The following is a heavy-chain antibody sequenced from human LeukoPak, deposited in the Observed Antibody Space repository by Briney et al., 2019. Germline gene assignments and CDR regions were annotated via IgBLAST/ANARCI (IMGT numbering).Heavy chain of an antibody. CDR1: GYTFTVYY. V-gene: IGHV1-2*02. CDR2: INPNSGGT. J-gene: IGHJ6*02. Sequence: ASVTVSCKASGYTFTVYYMHWVRQAPGQGLEWMGWINPNSGGTNYAQKFQGRVTMTRDTSISTAYMELSRLRSDDTAVYYCARGEEVYRSSTSCPYGMDVWGQGTTVTVSS. D-gene: IGHD2-2*01. CDR3: ARGEEVYRSSTSCPYGMDV.